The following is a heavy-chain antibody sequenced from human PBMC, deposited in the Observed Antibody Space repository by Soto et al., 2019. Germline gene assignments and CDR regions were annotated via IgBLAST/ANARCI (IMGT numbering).Heavy chain of an antibody. CDR2: LYYSGGT. J-gene: IGHJ4*02. CDR1: GGSISSTNYY. Sequence: QLQLQESGPGLVKPSETLSLTCTVSGGSISSTNYYWGWIRQPPGKGLEWIGTLYYSGGTYYSPSLKSRVTVSVDTSKNHFSLKLSSVTAADTAVYYCARQGGPRVATSGTFDYWGQGTLLTVSS. D-gene: IGHD1-1*01. CDR3: ARQGGPRVATSGTFDY. V-gene: IGHV4-39*01.